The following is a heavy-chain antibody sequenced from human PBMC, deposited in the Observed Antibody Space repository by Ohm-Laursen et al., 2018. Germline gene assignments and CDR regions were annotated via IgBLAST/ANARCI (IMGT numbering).Heavy chain of an antibody. D-gene: IGHD3-10*01. V-gene: IGHV4-38-2*02. J-gene: IGHJ4*02. CDR2: IHHTGPT. Sequence: SETLSLTCAVSGDSISSGYYWAWIRQPPGGGLEYIGGIHHTGPTYHNPSLKSRLSISVDASKNHFSLKQRSPTAADTAMYFCARDRAGSFDYWGQGIRVIVSS. CDR1: GDSISSGYY. CDR3: ARDRAGSFDY.